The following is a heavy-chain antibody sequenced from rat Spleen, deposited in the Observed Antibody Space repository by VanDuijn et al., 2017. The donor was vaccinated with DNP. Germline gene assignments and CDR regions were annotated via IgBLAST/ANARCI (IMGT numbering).Heavy chain of an antibody. J-gene: IGHJ4*01. Sequence: QVQMKETGPGLVQTTQTLSVTCTVSGFSLTSYGVHWVRQAPGKGLEWMGIIWGEGSTNYNSALKSRLSVSRDTSKSQVFLTMNSLQTDDTAVYYCAEETTGVYWGQGTSVTVSS. D-gene: IGHD1-1*01. CDR1: GFSLTSYG. CDR3: AEETTGVY. CDR2: IWGEGST. V-gene: IGHV2-77*01.